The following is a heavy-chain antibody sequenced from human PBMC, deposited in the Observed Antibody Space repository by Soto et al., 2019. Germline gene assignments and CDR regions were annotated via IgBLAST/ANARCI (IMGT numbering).Heavy chain of an antibody. CDR3: ARGRNWKRYGMDV. Sequence: SETLSLTCAVYGGSFSGYYWSWIRQPPGKGLEWIGEINHSGSTNYNPSLKSRVTISVDTSKNQFSLKLSSVTAADTAVYYCARGRNWKRYGMDVWGQGTTVTVYS. V-gene: IGHV4-34*01. CDR2: INHSGST. CDR1: GGSFSGYY. J-gene: IGHJ6*02. D-gene: IGHD1-1*01.